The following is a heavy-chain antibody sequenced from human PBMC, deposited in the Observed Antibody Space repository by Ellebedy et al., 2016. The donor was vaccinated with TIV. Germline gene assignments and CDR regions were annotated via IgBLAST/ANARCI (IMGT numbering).Heavy chain of an antibody. J-gene: IGHJ4*02. CDR2: ISAYNGNT. Sequence: ASVKVSXXASGYTFTSYGISWVRQAPGQGLEWMGWISAYNGNTNYAQKLQGRVTMTTDTSTSTAYMELRSLRSDDTAVYYCARSPASGIAASGWWGQGTLVTVSS. CDR3: ARSPASGIAASGW. D-gene: IGHD6-25*01. CDR1: GYTFTSYG. V-gene: IGHV1-18*04.